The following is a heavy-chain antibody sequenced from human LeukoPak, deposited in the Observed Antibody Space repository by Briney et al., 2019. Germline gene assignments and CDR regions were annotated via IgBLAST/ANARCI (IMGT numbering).Heavy chain of an antibody. J-gene: IGHJ4*02. CDR3: ARDSFPYCSSTSCYLAFDN. V-gene: IGHV1-69*13. Sequence: SVKVSCKASGGTFSSYAISWVRQAPGQGLEWMGGIIPIFGTANYAQKFQGRVTITADESTSTAYMELRSLRSDDTAVYYCARDSFPYCSSTSCYLAFDNWGQGTLVTVSS. D-gene: IGHD2-2*01. CDR1: GGTFSSYA. CDR2: IIPIFGTA.